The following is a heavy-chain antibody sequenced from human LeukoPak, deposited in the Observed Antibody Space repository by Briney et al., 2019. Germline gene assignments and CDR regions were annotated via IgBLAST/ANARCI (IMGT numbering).Heavy chain of an antibody. CDR1: GFTFSSYS. D-gene: IGHD1-26*01. CDR2: ISSGSSTI. V-gene: IGHV3-48*01. J-gene: IGHJ4*02. Sequence: GGSLRLSCAASGFTFSSYSMNWVRQAPGKGLDWVSYISSGSSTIYYADSVKGRFTISRDNAKNSLYLQMNSLRAEDTAVYYCARDYGGSYYSDYWGQGTLVTVSS. CDR3: ARDYGGSYYSDY.